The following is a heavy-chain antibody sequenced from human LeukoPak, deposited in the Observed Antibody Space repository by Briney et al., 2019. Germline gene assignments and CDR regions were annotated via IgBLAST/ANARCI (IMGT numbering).Heavy chain of an antibody. J-gene: IGHJ5*02. V-gene: IGHV4-34*01. D-gene: IGHD3-10*01. Sequence: TSETLSVTCAVYGGSFSGYYWSWIRQPPGKGLEWIGEINHSGSTNYNPSLKSRVTISVDTSKNQFSLKLSSVTAADTAVYYCARAPGPMVRGVPSGFDPWGQGTLVTVSS. CDR2: INHSGST. CDR1: GGSFSGYY. CDR3: ARAPGPMVRGVPSGFDP.